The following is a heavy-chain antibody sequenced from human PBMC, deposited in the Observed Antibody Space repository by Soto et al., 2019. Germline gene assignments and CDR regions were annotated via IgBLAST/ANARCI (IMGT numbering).Heavy chain of an antibody. Sequence: QMQLVQSGPEVKKPGTSVKVSCKASGFTFTSSAVQWVRQARGQRLEWIGWIAVGSGNTNYAQKFQETVTITRDRXTXTXXMGLSSVGSEDTAVYYCAADIGSGAFYGEDDAFDIWGQGTMVTVSS. V-gene: IGHV1-58*01. J-gene: IGHJ3*02. CDR3: AADIGSGAFYGEDDAFDI. D-gene: IGHD2-15*01. CDR1: GFTFTSSA. CDR2: IAVGSGNT.